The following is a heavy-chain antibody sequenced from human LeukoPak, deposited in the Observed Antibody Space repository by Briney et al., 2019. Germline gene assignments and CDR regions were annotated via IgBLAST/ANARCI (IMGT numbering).Heavy chain of an antibody. CDR2: ISGSGGST. Sequence: SGGSLRLSCAASGFTFSSYWMSWVRQAPGKGLEWVSAISGSGGSTYYADSVKGRFTISRDNSKNTLYLQMNSLRAEDTAVYYCANRQQLVLHYWGQGTLVTVSS. V-gene: IGHV3-23*01. CDR3: ANRQQLVLHY. D-gene: IGHD6-13*01. CDR1: GFTFSSYW. J-gene: IGHJ4*02.